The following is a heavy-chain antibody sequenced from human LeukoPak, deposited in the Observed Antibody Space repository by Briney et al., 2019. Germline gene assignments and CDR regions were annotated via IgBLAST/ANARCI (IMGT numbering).Heavy chain of an antibody. CDR3: ATAGGDIYYYYMDV. CDR1: GDTFSRYA. CDR2: IIPVLSTA. D-gene: IGHD3-16*01. Sequence: ASVKVSCKASGDTFSRYAISWVRQAPGQGLEWMGGIIPVLSTANYAQKFQDRVTITADESTSTTYMELSSLKSEDTAVYYCATAGGDIYYYYMDVWGKGTTVTISS. V-gene: IGHV1-69*13. J-gene: IGHJ6*03.